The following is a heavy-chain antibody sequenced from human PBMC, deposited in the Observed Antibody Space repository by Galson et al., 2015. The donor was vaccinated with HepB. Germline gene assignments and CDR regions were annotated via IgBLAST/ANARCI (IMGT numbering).Heavy chain of an antibody. V-gene: IGHV3-11*06. J-gene: IGHJ4*02. CDR3: AREDGGQQLAVDY. CDR1: GLTFSDYY. Sequence: SLRLSCAASGLTFSDYYMSWIRQAPGKGLEWVSYISSSSSYTNYADSVKGRFTISRDNAKNSLYLQMNSLRAEDTAVYYCAREDGGQQLAVDYWGQGTLVTVSS. D-gene: IGHD6-13*01. CDR2: ISSSSSYT.